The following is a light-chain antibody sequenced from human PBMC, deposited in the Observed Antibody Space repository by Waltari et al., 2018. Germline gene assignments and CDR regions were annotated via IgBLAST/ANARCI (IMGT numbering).Light chain of an antibody. CDR1: STDVGSYNH. CDR3: SSYTSSSTAVV. V-gene: IGLV2-14*03. Sequence: QSALTQPASVSGSPGQSITISCTGISTDVGSYNHVFWYQQHPGKAPKGLIYDVSNRPSGISNRFSGSKSGNTASLTISGLQAEDEADYYCSSYTSSSTAVVFGGGTKLTVL. J-gene: IGLJ3*02. CDR2: DVS.